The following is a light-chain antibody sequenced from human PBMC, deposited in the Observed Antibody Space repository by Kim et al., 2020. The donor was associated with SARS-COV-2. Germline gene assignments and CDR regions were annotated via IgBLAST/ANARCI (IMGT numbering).Light chain of an antibody. Sequence: QSALTQPASVSGSPGQSVTISCTGTSSDVGAYNFVSWYQQHPGKVPKLMIYDVSERPSGVSDRYSGSKSGNTASLTVSGLLTEDEADYFCSSYTSSDTLVLGAGTQLTVL. CDR2: DVS. CDR3: SSYTSSDTLV. J-gene: IGLJ2*01. V-gene: IGLV2-14*03. CDR1: SSDVGAYNF.